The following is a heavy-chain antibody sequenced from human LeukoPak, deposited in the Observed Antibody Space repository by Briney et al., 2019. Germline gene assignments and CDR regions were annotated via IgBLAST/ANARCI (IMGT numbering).Heavy chain of an antibody. CDR1: GFTFSSYS. V-gene: IGHV3-21*01. J-gene: IGHJ4*02. CDR3: ARGHCTNGVCYVLPFAVVTSYYFDY. Sequence: GGSLRLSCAASGFTFSSYSMNWVRQAPGKGLEWVSSISSSSSYIYYADSVKGRFTISRDNAKNSLYLQMNSLRAEDTAVYYCARGHCTNGVCYVLPFAVVTSYYFDYWGQGTLVTVSS. D-gene: IGHD2-8*01. CDR2: ISSSSSYI.